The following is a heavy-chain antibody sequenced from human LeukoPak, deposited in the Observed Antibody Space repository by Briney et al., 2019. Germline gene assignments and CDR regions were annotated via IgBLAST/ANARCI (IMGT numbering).Heavy chain of an antibody. Sequence: ASVKVSCKVSGYTLTGLSMHWVRQAPGKGLEWMGGFDPEDGETIYAQKFQGRVTMTEDTSTDTAYMELSSLRSEDTAVYYCATASWQQLVRGFDYWGQGTLVTVSS. CDR1: GYTLTGLS. D-gene: IGHD6-13*01. CDR3: ATASWQQLVRGFDY. CDR2: FDPEDGET. V-gene: IGHV1-24*01. J-gene: IGHJ4*02.